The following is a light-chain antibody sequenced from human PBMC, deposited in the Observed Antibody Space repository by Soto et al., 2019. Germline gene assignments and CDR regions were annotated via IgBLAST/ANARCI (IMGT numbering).Light chain of an antibody. CDR1: QSIGRW. CDR2: DAS. Sequence: DIQMTQSPSTLSASVGDRVTITCRASQSIGRWLAWYQQKPGKAPNLLIYDASNLESGVPSRFSGSGSGTEFSLTICSLQPDDFATYYCQQSARKTFGQGTKLEIK. CDR3: QQSARKT. V-gene: IGKV1-5*01. J-gene: IGKJ2*01.